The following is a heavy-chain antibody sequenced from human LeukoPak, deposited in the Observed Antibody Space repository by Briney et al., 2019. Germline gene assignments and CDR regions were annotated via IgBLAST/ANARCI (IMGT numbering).Heavy chain of an antibody. D-gene: IGHD3-9*01. CDR1: GFTFNNYW. CDR3: ARVEDYDILTGFDY. V-gene: IGHV3-7*01. CDR2: IRDDGSAK. J-gene: IGHJ4*02. Sequence: GGSLRLSCAVSGFTFNNYWMTWVRQAPGKGLEWVASIRDDGSAKYYMDSVKGRFSISRDDAKNSLSLQMNSLRVEDTATYYCARVEDYDILTGFDYWGQGTLVTVSS.